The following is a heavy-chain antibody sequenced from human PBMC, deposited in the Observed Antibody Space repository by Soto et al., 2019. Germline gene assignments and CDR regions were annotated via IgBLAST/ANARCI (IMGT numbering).Heavy chain of an antibody. CDR1: GFTFSSYA. V-gene: IGHV3-23*01. Sequence: EVQLLESGGGLVQPGGSLRLSCAASGFTFSSYAMSGVRQAPGKGLEWVSAISGSGGSTYNVDSVKGRFTISSDNSKNTLYLQMNSLRAEDTAVYYCAKDLASSCWQGSGFDPWGQGTLVTVSS. CDR3: AKDLASSCWQGSGFDP. CDR2: ISGSGGST. D-gene: IGHD6-19*01. J-gene: IGHJ5*02.